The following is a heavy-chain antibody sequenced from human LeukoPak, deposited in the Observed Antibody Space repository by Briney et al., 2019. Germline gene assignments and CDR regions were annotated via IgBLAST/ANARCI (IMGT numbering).Heavy chain of an antibody. CDR1: GGSISSSSYY. J-gene: IGHJ5*02. D-gene: IGHD6-19*01. Sequence: SETLSLTCTVSGGSISSSSYYGGWIRQPPGKGLEWIGEINHSGSTNYNPSLKGRVTISVDTSKNQFSLKLSSVTAADTAVYYCARVVWQWLAEPWGQGTLVTVSS. V-gene: IGHV4-39*07. CDR2: INHSGST. CDR3: ARVVWQWLAEP.